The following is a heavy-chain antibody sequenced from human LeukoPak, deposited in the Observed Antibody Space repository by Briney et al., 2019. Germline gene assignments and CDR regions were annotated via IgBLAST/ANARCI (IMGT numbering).Heavy chain of an antibody. D-gene: IGHD5-18*01. V-gene: IGHV3-53*01. CDR1: GFTVSSNF. J-gene: IGHJ4*02. Sequence: GGSLRLSCAASGFTVSSNFMSWVRQAPGKGLECVSVIYSRGGTYYADSVQGRFTISRDASKNTLFLQMNSLRADDTAVYYCARSSGYNYPPDYWGQGTLVTVSS. CDR2: IYSRGGT. CDR3: ARSSGYNYPPDY.